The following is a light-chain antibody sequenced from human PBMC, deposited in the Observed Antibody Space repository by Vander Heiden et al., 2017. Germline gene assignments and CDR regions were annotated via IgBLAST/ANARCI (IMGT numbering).Light chain of an antibody. CDR1: SSDVGGYNY. V-gene: IGLV2-11*01. CDR2: DVN. Sequence: QSALTQPRSVSGSPEQSVTISCTGTSSDVGGYNYVSWYQQHPGKAPKLMIYDVNKRPSGVPDRFSGSKSDNTASLTISGLQAEDEADYYCCSYAGSFRVFGTGTKVTVL. J-gene: IGLJ1*01. CDR3: CSYAGSFRV.